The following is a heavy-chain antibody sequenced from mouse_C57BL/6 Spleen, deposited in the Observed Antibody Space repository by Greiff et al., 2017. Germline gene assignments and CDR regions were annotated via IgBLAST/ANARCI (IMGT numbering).Heavy chain of an antibody. CDR1: GFSLTSYA. Sequence: QVQLQQSGPGLVAPSQSLSITCTVSGFSLTSYAISWVRQPPGKGLEWLGVIWTGGGTNYNSALKSRLSISKDNSKSQVFLKMNSLQTDDTARYYCARDYDYDEGYYYAMDYWGQGTSVTVSS. CDR2: IWTGGGT. V-gene: IGHV2-9-1*01. D-gene: IGHD2-4*01. CDR3: ARDYDYDEGYYYAMDY. J-gene: IGHJ4*01.